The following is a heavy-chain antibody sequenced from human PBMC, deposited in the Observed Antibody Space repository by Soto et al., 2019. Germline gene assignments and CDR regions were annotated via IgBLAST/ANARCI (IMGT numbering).Heavy chain of an antibody. J-gene: IGHJ6*01. V-gene: IGHV1-2*04. CDR2: INPKSGGT. CDR3: ARGDSTDCSNGVCSFFYNHDMDV. D-gene: IGHD2-8*01. Sequence: ASVKVSCKASGYSFTDYHIHWVRQAPGQGLEWLGRINPKSGGTSTAQKFQGWVTMTTDTSISTASMELTRLTSDDTAIYYCARGDSTDCSNGVCSFFYNHDMDVW. CDR1: GYSFTDYH.